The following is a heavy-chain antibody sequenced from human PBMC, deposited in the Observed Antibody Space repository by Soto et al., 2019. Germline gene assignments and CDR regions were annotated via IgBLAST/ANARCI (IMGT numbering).Heavy chain of an antibody. Sequence: GGSLRLSCEASGFSFSSYGMHWVRQAPGKGLEWVAVVSYDGTYKFYAESVKGRFTISRDDSKNTLYLQMSSLRAEDTAVYYCMKGWDQGDYWGQGTLVTVSS. V-gene: IGHV3-30*18. CDR1: GFSFSSYG. CDR2: VSYDGTYK. CDR3: MKGWDQGDY. D-gene: IGHD1-26*01. J-gene: IGHJ4*02.